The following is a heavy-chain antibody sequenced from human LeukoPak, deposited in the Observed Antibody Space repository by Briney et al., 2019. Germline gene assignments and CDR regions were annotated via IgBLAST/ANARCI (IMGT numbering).Heavy chain of an antibody. CDR2: MKQEGSEK. D-gene: IGHD1-26*01. V-gene: IGHV3-7*01. Sequence: GGSLSLSCAASGFTFSDYWMSWVRQVPGKGLEWVANMKQEGSEKYYVDSVKGRFTISRDNAKNSLYLQMNSLRAEDTAVYYCARDKIVGATNFDFWGQGTLVTVSS. CDR3: ARDKIVGATNFDF. CDR1: GFTFSDYW. J-gene: IGHJ4*02.